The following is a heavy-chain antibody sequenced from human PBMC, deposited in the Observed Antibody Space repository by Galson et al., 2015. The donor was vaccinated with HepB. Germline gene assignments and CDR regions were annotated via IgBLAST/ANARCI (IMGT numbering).Heavy chain of an antibody. V-gene: IGHV1-69*04. J-gene: IGHJ4*02. CDR2: IIPILGIA. CDR1: GGTFSSYA. D-gene: IGHD3-22*01. Sequence: SVKVSCKASGGTFSSYAISWVRQAPGQGLEWMGRIIPILGIANYAQKFQGRVTITADKSTSTAYMELSSLRSEDTAVYYCARESYYDSSGYYACDYWGQGTLVTVSS. CDR3: ARESYYDSSGYYACDY.